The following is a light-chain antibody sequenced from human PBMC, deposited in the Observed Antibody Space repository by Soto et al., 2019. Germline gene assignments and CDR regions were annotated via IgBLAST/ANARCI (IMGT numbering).Light chain of an antibody. CDR2: GAS. J-gene: IGKJ1*01. CDR3: QQYGSTPRT. Sequence: EIVMTQSPATLSVSPGERATLSCRASQSVRNNLAWYQQKPGQAPRLLIVGASSRETGIPDRFSGSGSGTDFTLTISSLEPEDFAVYYCQQYGSTPRTFGEGTKVDI. V-gene: IGKV3-20*01. CDR1: QSVRNN.